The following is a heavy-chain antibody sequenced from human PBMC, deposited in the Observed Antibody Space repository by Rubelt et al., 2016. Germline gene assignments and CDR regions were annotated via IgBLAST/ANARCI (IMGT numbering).Heavy chain of an antibody. CDR3: ARHTSESSSAAFDN. CDR2: IHRSGTT. J-gene: IGHJ4*02. Sequence: QVQLQESGPGLVKPSETLSLTCDVSGDSLSSFTLWNWLRQPPGKGLEWIGEIHRSGTTTYNPSLKSRVTISMDHSKNQFSLRLTSMAAAATAIYFGARHTSESSSAAFDNWGQGILVTVSS. V-gene: IGHV4/OR15-8*02. D-gene: IGHD2/OR15-2a*01. CDR1: GDSLSSFTL.